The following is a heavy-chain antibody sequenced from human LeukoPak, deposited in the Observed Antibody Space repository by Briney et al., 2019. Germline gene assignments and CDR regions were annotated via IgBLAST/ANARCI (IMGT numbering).Heavy chain of an antibody. CDR3: AREARDYYDSPSWFDP. J-gene: IGHJ5*02. V-gene: IGHV4-31*03. CDR1: GGSISSDDYY. CDR2: IYYSGST. Sequence: SETLFLTCTVSGGSISSDDYYWSWIRQHPGKGLEGIGYIYYSGSTYYNPSLKSRVTISVDTSKNQFSLRLSSVTAADTAVYYCAREARDYYDSPSWFDPWGQGILVTVSS. D-gene: IGHD3-22*01.